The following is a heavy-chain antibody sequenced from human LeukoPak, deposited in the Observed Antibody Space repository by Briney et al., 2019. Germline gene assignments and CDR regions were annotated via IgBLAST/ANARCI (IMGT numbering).Heavy chain of an antibody. Sequence: GGSLRLSCAASGFTFSSYGMHWVRQAPGKGLEWVAFIRYDGSNKYYADSVKGRFTISRDNSKNTLYLQMNSLRAEDTAVYYCASGHDPFSDAFDIWGQGTMVTVSS. J-gene: IGHJ3*02. CDR3: ASGHDPFSDAFDI. CDR2: IRYDGSNK. D-gene: IGHD3-3*02. CDR1: GFTFSSYG. V-gene: IGHV3-30*02.